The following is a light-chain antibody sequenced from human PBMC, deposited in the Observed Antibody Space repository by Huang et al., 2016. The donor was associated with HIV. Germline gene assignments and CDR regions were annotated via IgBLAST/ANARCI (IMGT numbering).Light chain of an antibody. CDR3: QQYNNWPPVT. CDR1: ESVGRT. J-gene: IGKJ5*01. CDR2: GAS. V-gene: IGKV3-15*01. Sequence: VMTQSPATLSVSPGERVTLSCRASESVGRTVAWYQQKSGQAPRLLIYGASTRATGVPPRFSGRGSGTEFTLSISSLQSEDFAVYYCQQYNNWPPVTFGQGTRLEMK.